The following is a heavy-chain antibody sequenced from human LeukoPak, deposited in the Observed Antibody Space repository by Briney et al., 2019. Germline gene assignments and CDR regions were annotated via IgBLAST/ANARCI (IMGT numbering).Heavy chain of an antibody. D-gene: IGHD4-17*01. CDR2: IRSKANSYAT. CDR3: TRAYDYGDYFYYFDY. J-gene: IGHJ4*02. Sequence: PGGSLRLSCAASGFTFSGSAMHWVRQASGKGLEWVGRIRSKANSYATAYAASVKGRFTISRDDSKNTAYLQMNSLKTEDTAVYYCTRAYDYGDYFYYFDYWGQGTLVTVSS. CDR1: GFTFSGSA. V-gene: IGHV3-73*01.